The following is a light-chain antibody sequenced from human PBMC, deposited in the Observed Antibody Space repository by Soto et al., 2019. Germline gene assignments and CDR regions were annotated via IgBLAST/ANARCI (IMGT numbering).Light chain of an antibody. CDR1: LPISNY. Sequence: DIQMTQSPSSLSASVGERVTITCRASLPISNYLACYQQKPGKIPNLLIYAASTLQAGVPSRSRGSGAGTDVTLTVSRLQPEDVAAYYCQKYNSAPLTFGRGTKVEIK. CDR2: AAS. J-gene: IGKJ4*01. V-gene: IGKV1-27*01. CDR3: QKYNSAPLT.